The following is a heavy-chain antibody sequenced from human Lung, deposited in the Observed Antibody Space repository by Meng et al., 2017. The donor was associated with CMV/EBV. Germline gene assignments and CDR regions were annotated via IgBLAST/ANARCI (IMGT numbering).Heavy chain of an antibody. CDR3: ARVGGCSGGGCYHRLFDY. V-gene: IGHV4-30-4*01. CDR2: IYYTGST. CDR1: GGSISSGDYY. J-gene: IGHJ4*02. D-gene: IGHD2-15*01. Sequence: EPGPGLVKPSQTLSLTCHVSGGSISSGDYYWSWIRQPPGKGLEWIGYIYYTGSTYYNPSLKSRVIISVDTSKNQFSLKLNSVTAADTAVYYCARVGGCSGGGCYHRLFDYWGQGTLVTVSS.